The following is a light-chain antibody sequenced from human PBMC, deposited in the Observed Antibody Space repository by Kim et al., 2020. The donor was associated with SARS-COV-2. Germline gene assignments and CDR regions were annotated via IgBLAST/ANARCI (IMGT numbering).Light chain of an antibody. Sequence: SPGERVTRSCGASQSVNRNYLAWYQQKPGQAPRLLIYGASSRTTGIPDRFSGIGSGTDFTLTITRLEPEDFAVYYCQKYSSSPATFGQGTKVDIK. J-gene: IGKJ1*01. CDR2: GAS. CDR3: QKYSSSPAT. CDR1: QSVNRNY. V-gene: IGKV3-20*01.